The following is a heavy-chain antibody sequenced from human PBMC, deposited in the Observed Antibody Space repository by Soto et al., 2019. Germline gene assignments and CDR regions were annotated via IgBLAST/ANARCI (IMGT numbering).Heavy chain of an antibody. V-gene: IGHV3-23*01. CDR2: ISASGGST. J-gene: IGHJ4*02. Sequence: EVQLLESGGGLVQPGGSLRLSCVVSGFTFNNYAMNWVRQAPGKGLEWVSGISASGGSTYYADSVKGRFTISRDSSKHTLYLQMISLRADDTAIYFCAIHFYYGSGSYYAVDYWGQGPLVTVYS. D-gene: IGHD3-10*01. CDR3: AIHFYYGSGSYYAVDY. CDR1: GFTFNNYA.